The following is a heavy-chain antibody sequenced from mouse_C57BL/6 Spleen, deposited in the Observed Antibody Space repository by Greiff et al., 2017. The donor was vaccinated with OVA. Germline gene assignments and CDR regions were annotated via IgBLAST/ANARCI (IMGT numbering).Heavy chain of an antibody. J-gene: IGHJ4*01. Sequence: EVQLQQSGPGLVKPSQSLSLTCSVTGYSITSGYYWNWIRQFPGNKLEWMGYISYDGSNNYNPSLKNRISITRDTSKNQFFLKLNSVTTEDTATYYWARKPLYYGTLYYAMDYWGQGTSVTVSS. CDR3: ARKPLYYGTLYYAMDY. CDR2: ISYDGSN. D-gene: IGHD2-1*01. V-gene: IGHV3-6*01. CDR1: GYSITSGYY.